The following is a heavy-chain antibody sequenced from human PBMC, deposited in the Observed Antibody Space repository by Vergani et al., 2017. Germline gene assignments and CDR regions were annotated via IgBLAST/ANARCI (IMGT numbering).Heavy chain of an antibody. Sequence: QVQLQQWGAGLLKPSETLSLTCAVYGGSFSGYYWSWIRQPPGKGLEWIGEINHSGSTNYNPSLKSRVTISVDTSKNQFSLKLSSVTAADTAVYYCAKVALRFLESYYGMDVWGQGTTVTVSS. CDR1: GGSFSGYY. CDR2: INHSGST. V-gene: IGHV4-34*01. J-gene: IGHJ6*02. D-gene: IGHD3-3*01. CDR3: AKVALRFLESYYGMDV.